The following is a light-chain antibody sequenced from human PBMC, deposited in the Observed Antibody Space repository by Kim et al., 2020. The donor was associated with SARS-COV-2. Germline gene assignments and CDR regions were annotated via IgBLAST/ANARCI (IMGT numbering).Light chain of an antibody. J-gene: IGLJ1*01. CDR2: KDS. CDR3: YSAADNNYV. V-gene: IGLV3-27*01. CDR1: VLAKKY. Sequence: SVSPGQTARNTCSGDVLAKKYARWFQQKPGQAPVLVIYKDSERPSGIPERFSGSSSGTTVTLTISGAQVEDEADYYCYSAADNNYVFGTGTKVTVL.